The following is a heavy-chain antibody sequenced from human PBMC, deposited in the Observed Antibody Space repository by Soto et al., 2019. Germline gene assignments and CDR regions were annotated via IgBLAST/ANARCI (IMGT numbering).Heavy chain of an antibody. Sequence: PGESLKISCKGSGYIFATHCIGWVRQMPWKGLEWMAIIFPGDSYTTYSPSFQGQVTVSADQSISTVYLQWSSLKASDTAMYYCATLAGSGGYRDLYFDSWGLGTPVTVSS. CDR3: ATLAGSGGYRDLYFDS. D-gene: IGHD1-26*01. J-gene: IGHJ4*02. V-gene: IGHV5-51*01. CDR2: IFPGDSYT. CDR1: GYIFATHC.